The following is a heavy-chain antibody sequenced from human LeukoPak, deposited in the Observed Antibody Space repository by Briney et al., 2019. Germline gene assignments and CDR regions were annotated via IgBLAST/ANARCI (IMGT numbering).Heavy chain of an antibody. CDR2: ISNDGITI. D-gene: IGHD6-6*01. J-gene: IGHJ4*02. V-gene: IGHV3-11*04. Sequence: GGSLRLSCAASGFTFSDYYMTWIRQAPGKGLEWVSYISNDGITINYADSVKGRFTVSRDNAKNSLYLQMNSLRVEDTAVYYCVRTARLSDYWGQGTLVTVSS. CDR3: VRTARLSDY. CDR1: GFTFSDYY.